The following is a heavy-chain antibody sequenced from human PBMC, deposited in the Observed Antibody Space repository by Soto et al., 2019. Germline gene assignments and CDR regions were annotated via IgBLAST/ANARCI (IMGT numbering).Heavy chain of an antibody. D-gene: IGHD2-8*01. Sequence: GSGPTLVNPTQTLTLTCTFSGFSLSTSGMRVSWIRQPPGKALEWLARIDWDDDKFYSTSLKTRLTISKDTSKNQVVLTMTNMDPVDTATYYCARILPTIGPWGFDYWGQGTLVTVSS. CDR1: GFSLSTSGMR. J-gene: IGHJ4*02. V-gene: IGHV2-70*04. CDR3: ARILPTIGPWGFDY. CDR2: IDWDDDK.